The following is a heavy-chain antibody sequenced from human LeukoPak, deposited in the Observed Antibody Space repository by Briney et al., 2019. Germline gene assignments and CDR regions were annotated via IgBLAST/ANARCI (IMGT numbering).Heavy chain of an antibody. J-gene: IGHJ6*02. CDR3: ARDPSGSMVRGVRTHYYVMDV. Sequence: GGSLRLSCAASEFTVSSNYMSRVRQAPGKGLEWVSVIYNGGSTDYADSVKGRFTISRDNSKNTLYLQMNSLRAEDTAVYYCARDPSGSMVRGVRTHYYVMDVWGQGTTVTVSS. CDR1: EFTVSSNY. CDR2: IYNGGST. V-gene: IGHV3-53*01. D-gene: IGHD3-10*01.